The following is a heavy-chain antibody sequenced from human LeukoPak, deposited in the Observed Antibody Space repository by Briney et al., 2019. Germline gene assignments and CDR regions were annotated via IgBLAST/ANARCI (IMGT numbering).Heavy chain of an antibody. V-gene: IGHV1-69*06. J-gene: IGHJ6*04. CDR1: LCTFSSYA. Sequence: ASVKVSCKSSLCTFSSYAISCVRQAPGQELEWMGVIIPIFCTANYAQKFQGRVTITADKSPSTAYMELSSLTSEDTAVYYCARQRRRATVTTLTSSVDYGMDVWGKGTTVTVSS. D-gene: IGHD4-17*01. CDR2: IIPIFCTA. CDR3: ARQRRRATVTTLTSSVDYGMDV.